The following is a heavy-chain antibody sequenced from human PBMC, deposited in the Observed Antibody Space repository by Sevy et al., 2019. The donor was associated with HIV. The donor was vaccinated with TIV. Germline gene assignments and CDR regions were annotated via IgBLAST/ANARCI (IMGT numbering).Heavy chain of an antibody. CDR1: GFTFSNYG. V-gene: IGHV3-30*18. Sequence: GGSLRLSCAASGFTFSNYGMHWVRQAPDKGLEWVSLVSSNGNNKYYADSVKGRSTISRDNSKKTLYLQMNSLRAEDTAVYYCAKDDATVLTYGFDYWGQGTLVTVSS. D-gene: IGHD4-17*01. J-gene: IGHJ4*02. CDR3: AKDDATVLTYGFDY. CDR2: VSSNGNNK.